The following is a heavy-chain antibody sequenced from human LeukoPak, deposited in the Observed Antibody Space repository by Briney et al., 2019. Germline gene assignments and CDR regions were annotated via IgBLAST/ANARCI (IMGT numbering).Heavy chain of an antibody. Sequence: ASVKVSCKASGYTFTSYYIHWVRQAPGQGLEWMGIINPSGGTTTYAQKFQGRVTMTRDTATSTVYMELSNLRSEDTAVYYCARGGYSYGFDYWGQGTLVTVSS. CDR2: INPSGGTT. D-gene: IGHD5-18*01. CDR1: GYTFTSYY. CDR3: ARGGYSYGFDY. V-gene: IGHV1-46*01. J-gene: IGHJ4*02.